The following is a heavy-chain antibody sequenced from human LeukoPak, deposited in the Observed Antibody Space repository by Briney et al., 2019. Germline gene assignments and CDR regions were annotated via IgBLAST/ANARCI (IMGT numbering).Heavy chain of an antibody. V-gene: IGHV4-59*01. D-gene: IGHD3-16*01. CDR1: GGSISSYY. J-gene: IGHJ4*02. CDR3: ARAYTETLGLYFGY. Sequence: SETLSLTCTVSGGSISSYYWNWIRQPPGKGLEWIGYIYYSGSTNYNPSLKSRVTISLNTSKNQFSLKLSSVTAADTAVYYCARAYTETLGLYFGYWGQGTLVTVSS. CDR2: IYYSGST.